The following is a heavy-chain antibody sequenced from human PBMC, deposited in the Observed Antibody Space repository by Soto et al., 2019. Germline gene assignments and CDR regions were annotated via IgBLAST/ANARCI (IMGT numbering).Heavy chain of an antibody. V-gene: IGHV4-39*01. Sequence: SATLSLTCPVSGVSISSSSYYWVWIRQPPGKGLEWIGSIYYSGSTYYNPSLKSRVTISVDTSKNQFSLKLSSVTAADTAVYYCARHGHYDFWSGYGYWYFDYWGQGTLVTVSS. J-gene: IGHJ4*02. CDR1: GVSISSSSYY. CDR3: ARHGHYDFWSGYGYWYFDY. D-gene: IGHD3-3*01. CDR2: IYYSGST.